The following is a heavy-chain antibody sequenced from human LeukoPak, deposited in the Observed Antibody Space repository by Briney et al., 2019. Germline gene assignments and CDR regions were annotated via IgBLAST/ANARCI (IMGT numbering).Heavy chain of an antibody. CDR3: VGFNYGDYPGDY. CDR1: GLTFSTYW. Sequence: GGSLRLSCAASGLTFSTYWMHWVRQAPGKGLVWVSRINSDGSITSYADSVKGRFTISRDNAKKTLYLQMNSLRAEDTAVYYCVGFNYGDYPGDYWGQGTLVTVSS. CDR2: INSDGSIT. D-gene: IGHD4-17*01. J-gene: IGHJ4*02. V-gene: IGHV3-74*01.